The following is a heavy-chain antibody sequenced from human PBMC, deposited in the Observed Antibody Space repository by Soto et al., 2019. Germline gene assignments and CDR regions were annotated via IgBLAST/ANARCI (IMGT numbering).Heavy chain of an antibody. CDR2: VSGGGGST. V-gene: IGHV3-23*01. CDR3: AKDLSPWPRSSFDS. D-gene: IGHD5-12*01. J-gene: IGHJ4*02. Sequence: EVQLLESGGGLVQPGGSLRISCAVSGFIFSNYAMSWVRQAPGGGLEWVATVSGGGGSTYYADSVKGRFTISRDNSKNTLFLQMNSLRVDDSALYYCAKDLSPWPRSSFDSWGQGTLVPVSS. CDR1: GFIFSNYA.